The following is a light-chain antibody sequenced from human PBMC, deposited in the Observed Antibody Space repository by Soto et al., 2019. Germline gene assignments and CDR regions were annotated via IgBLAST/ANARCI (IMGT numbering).Light chain of an antibody. CDR3: ALYLGGGIWV. V-gene: IGLV8-61*01. Sequence: QAVVTQEPSFSVSPGGTVTLTCGLSSGSVSTSYYPSWYQQTPGQAPRTLMHSSNTRSSGVPDRFSGSIPGNKAALTSTGAQADDEADYYCALYLGGGIWVFGGGTKLTVL. J-gene: IGLJ3*02. CDR1: SGSVSTSYY. CDR2: SSN.